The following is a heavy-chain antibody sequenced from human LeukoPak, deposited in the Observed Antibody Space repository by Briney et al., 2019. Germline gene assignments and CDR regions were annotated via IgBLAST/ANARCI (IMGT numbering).Heavy chain of an antibody. V-gene: IGHV3-7*01. J-gene: IGHJ4*02. CDR3: TSGWSAAFDN. D-gene: IGHD6-19*01. Sequence: GGALRLSCAVSGIPFSSYWMDGVRQAPGKGLEWVAIINPDGSVINHADSVKGRFSISRDNARNSLFLQMNSLRAEDTAVYYCTSGWSAAFDNWGQGTLVSVSS. CDR2: INPDGSVI. CDR1: GIPFSSYW.